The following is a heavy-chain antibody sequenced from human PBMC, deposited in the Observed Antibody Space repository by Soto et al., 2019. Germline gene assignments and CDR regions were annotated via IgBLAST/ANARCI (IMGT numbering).Heavy chain of an antibody. Sequence: QVQLVQSGAEVKKPGASVKVSCKASGYTFNSYGISWVRHAPGQGLEWMGWISAYNGNKKYAQKLQGRVTMTTDTSTSTAYMELRSLSSYATAVYYCSRDSPPVDYWGQGTLVTVSS. CDR3: SRDSPPVDY. J-gene: IGHJ4*02. CDR1: GYTFNSYG. V-gene: IGHV1-18*01. CDR2: ISAYNGNK.